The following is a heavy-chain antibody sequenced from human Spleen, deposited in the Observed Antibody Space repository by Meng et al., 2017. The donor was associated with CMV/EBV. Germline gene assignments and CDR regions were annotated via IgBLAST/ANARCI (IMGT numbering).Heavy chain of an antibody. D-gene: IGHD1-26*01. CDR1: GFSFSSYA. Sequence: LILSCAASGFSFSSYAMSWVRQAPGKGLEWVAVFYSGGSSTSYADSVKGRFIISRDNSKNTLYLQMDGLRAEDTAIYYCAKGGSYFDHWGQGTLVTVSS. V-gene: IGHV3-23*03. CDR2: FYSGGSST. J-gene: IGHJ4*02. CDR3: AKGGSYFDH.